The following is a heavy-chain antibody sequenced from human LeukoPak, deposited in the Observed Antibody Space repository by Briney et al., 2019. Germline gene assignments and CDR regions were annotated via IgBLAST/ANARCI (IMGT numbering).Heavy chain of an antibody. CDR2: IRSKAYGGTT. Sequence: GGSLRLSCTASGFTFGDYAMSWFRQAPGKGLEWVGFIRSKAYGGTTEYAASVKGRFTISRDDSKSIAYLQMNSLKTEDTAVYYCTRDPYCGGDCYSGWGQGTLVTVSS. J-gene: IGHJ4*02. D-gene: IGHD2-21*02. V-gene: IGHV3-49*03. CDR1: GFTFGDYA. CDR3: TRDPYCGGDCYSG.